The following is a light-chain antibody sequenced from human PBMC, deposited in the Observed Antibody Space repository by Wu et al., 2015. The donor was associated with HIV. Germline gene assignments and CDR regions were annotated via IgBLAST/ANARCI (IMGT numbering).Light chain of an antibody. J-gene: IGKJ1*01. CDR2: GAS. Sequence: EIVMTQSPATLSVSPGEGATLSCRASQSVSSNLAWYQQKPGQAPRLLIYGASTRATGFPARFGGSGSGTEFTLTISSMQSEDFAVYYCQQYNNWPRTFGQGTKVEIK. V-gene: IGKV3-15*01. CDR1: QSVSSN. CDR3: QQYNNWPRT.